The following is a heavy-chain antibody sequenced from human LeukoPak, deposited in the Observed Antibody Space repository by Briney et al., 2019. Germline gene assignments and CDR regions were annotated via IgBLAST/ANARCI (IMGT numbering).Heavy chain of an antibody. CDR1: GFTFSSYW. Sequence: GGSLRLSCAASGFTFSSYWMSWVRQAPGKGLEWVASIKQDGSEKYYVDSVKGRFTISRDNAKNSLYLQMNSLRAEDTAVYYCARDTTVTDHVYYGMDVWGQGTTVTVSS. CDR3: ARDTTVTDHVYYGMDV. J-gene: IGHJ6*02. V-gene: IGHV3-7*01. D-gene: IGHD4-17*01. CDR2: IKQDGSEK.